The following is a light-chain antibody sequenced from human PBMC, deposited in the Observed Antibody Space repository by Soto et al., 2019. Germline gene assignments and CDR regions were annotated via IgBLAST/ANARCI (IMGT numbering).Light chain of an antibody. CDR2: ATS. CDR3: HQHGDSPWT. CDR1: QPVGSAY. J-gene: IGKJ1*01. Sequence: EIVLTQSSATLSLSPGDRATLSCRASQPVGSAYLAWYRQTLGQAPRPLIYATSSRATGISDRFSGSGSGTEFTLTISRLEPEDFATYYCHQHGDSPWTFGQGTKVDIK. V-gene: IGKV3-20*01.